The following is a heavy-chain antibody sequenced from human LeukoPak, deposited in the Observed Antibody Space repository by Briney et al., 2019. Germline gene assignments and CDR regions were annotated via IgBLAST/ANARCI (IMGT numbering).Heavy chain of an antibody. CDR2: IGGPAET. CDR3: AKDWTSHNGVYDCLDF. D-gene: IGHD3-16*01. V-gene: IGHV3-23*01. J-gene: IGHJ4*02. CDR1: GFAFGVHA. Sequence: QPGRSLRLSCAASGFAFGVHAMTWVHQAPGKGPEWVATIGGPAETFYADSVKGRFTISRDNSRNTLYLQMNSLRAEDSALYYCAKDWTSHNGVYDCLDFWGQGTQVTVSS.